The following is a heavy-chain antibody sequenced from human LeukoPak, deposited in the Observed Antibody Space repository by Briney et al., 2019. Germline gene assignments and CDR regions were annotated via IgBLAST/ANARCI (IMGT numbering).Heavy chain of an antibody. D-gene: IGHD3-22*01. J-gene: IGHJ4*02. CDR2: ISGSGGST. V-gene: IGHV3-23*01. CDR1: GFTFSSYA. Sequence: GGSLRLSCAASGFTFSSYAMSWVRQAPGKGLEWVSAISGSGGSTYYADSVKGRFTISRDNSKNTLYLQMNSLGAEDTAVYYCAKSLQNYYDSSGYSDYWGQGTLVTVSS. CDR3: AKSLQNYYDSSGYSDY.